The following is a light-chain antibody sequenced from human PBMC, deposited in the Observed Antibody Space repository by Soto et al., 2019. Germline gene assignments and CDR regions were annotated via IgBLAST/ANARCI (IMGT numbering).Light chain of an antibody. V-gene: IGKV4-1*01. CDR2: WAS. J-gene: IGKJ4*01. Sequence: DILMTQSPDSLAVSLGERATINCKSSQSVLYIPTNKNYLAWYQQKPGQPPKLLIYWASTRELGVPDRFSGSGSGTEFTLTISSLQAEDVAIYYCQHRSSWPLTFGGGTKVEIK. CDR3: QHRSSWPLT. CDR1: QSVLYIPTNKNY.